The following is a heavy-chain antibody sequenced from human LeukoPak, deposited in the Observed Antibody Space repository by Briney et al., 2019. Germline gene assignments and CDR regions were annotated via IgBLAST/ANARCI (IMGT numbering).Heavy chain of an antibody. J-gene: IGHJ5*02. D-gene: IGHD2-2*01. Sequence: SQTLSLTCAVSGGSISSGGYSWSWIRQPPGKGLEWIGYIYHSGSTYYNPSLKSRVTISVDRSKNQFSPKLSSVTAADTAVYYCARGPGCSSTSCPRVSPFDPWGQGTLVTVSS. V-gene: IGHV4-30-2*01. CDR3: ARGPGCSSTSCPRVSPFDP. CDR1: GGSISSGGYS. CDR2: IYHSGST.